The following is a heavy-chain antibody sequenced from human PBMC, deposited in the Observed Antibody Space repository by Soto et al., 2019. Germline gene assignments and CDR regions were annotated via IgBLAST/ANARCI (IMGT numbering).Heavy chain of an antibody. J-gene: IGHJ4*02. Sequence: PGGSLRLSCTASGFTFGDYAMSWVRQAPGKGLEWVGFIRSKAYGGTTEYAASVKGRFTISRDDSKSIAYLQMNSLKTEDTAVYYCTRAAPYYDFWSGYLYYFDYWGQGTLVTVSS. CDR1: GFTFGDYA. CDR2: IRSKAYGGTT. V-gene: IGHV3-49*04. D-gene: IGHD3-3*01. CDR3: TRAAPYYDFWSGYLYYFDY.